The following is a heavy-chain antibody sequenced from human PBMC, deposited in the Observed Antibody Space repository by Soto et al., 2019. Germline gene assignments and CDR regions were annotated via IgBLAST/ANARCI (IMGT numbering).Heavy chain of an antibody. CDR2: IRDRAYSYAT. CDR1: GFVFKDSS. D-gene: IGHD3-10*01. CDR3: TRLISAAHDY. J-gene: IGHJ4*02. Sequence: EVLLVASGGGMVQPGGSLKLSCAASGFVFKDSSIHWVRQASGKGLEWVGRIRDRAYSYATAYAESVKGRFTIYRDDSNNTAYLQMSGLKTEDTAIYYCTRLISAAHDYWGQGTLVTVSS. V-gene: IGHV3-73*01.